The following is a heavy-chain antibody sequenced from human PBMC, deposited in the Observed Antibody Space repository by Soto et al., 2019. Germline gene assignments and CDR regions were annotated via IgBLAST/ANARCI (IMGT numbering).Heavy chain of an antibody. CDR3: AREGYYDSSDYYFAFDI. J-gene: IGHJ3*02. Sequence: QVQLQESGPGLVKPSETLSLTCTVSGGSVTSGSYYWSWIRQPPGKGLEWIGYMYYSGSTNYNPSLKSRVTISVDTSKHQFSLKLSSVTAADTAVSYCAREGYYDSSDYYFAFDIWGQGTMVTVSS. V-gene: IGHV4-61*01. CDR1: GGSVTSGSYY. CDR2: MYYSGST. D-gene: IGHD3-22*01.